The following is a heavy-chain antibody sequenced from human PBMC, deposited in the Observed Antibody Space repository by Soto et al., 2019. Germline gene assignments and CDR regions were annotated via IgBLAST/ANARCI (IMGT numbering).Heavy chain of an antibody. J-gene: IGHJ4*02. Sequence: GGSLRLSCAASGFTFGSSTMSWVRQALGKGLEWVAGIGGSGVSTYYADSVKGRFTISRDNSKNTLYVQMHTMRAEDTAIYYCAKGRRTSGWLLDYWGQGALVNVSA. CDR1: GFTFGSST. D-gene: IGHD3-22*01. V-gene: IGHV3-23*01. CDR2: IGGSGVST. CDR3: AKGRRTSGWLLDY.